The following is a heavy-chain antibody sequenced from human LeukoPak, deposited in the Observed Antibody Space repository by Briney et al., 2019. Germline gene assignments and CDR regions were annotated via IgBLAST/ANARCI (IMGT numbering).Heavy chain of an antibody. CDR3: ARDGYGGNPPGFDP. J-gene: IGHJ5*02. CDR2: ISSSCSYI. D-gene: IGHD4-23*01. V-gene: IGHV3-21*01. CDR1: GGSISSSN. Sequence: GTLSLTCTVSGGSISSSNWWIWVRQAPGKGLEWVSSISSSCSYIYYADSVKGRFTISRDNAKNSLYLQMNSLRAEDTAVYYCARDGYGGNPPGFDPWGQGTLVTVSS.